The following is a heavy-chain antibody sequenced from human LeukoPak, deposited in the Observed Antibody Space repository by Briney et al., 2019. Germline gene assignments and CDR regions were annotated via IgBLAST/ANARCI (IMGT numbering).Heavy chain of an antibody. CDR1: GGSISSSSYY. Sequence: SETLSLTCTVSGGSISSSSYYWGWIRQPPGKGLDGSGSIYSHLNTYYHPSLKSRVNTSVDTSKHQFSLKLRSVAAADTAVYYCARLDERDKYSSSWDDAFDIWGQGAMVTVSS. D-gene: IGHD6-13*01. V-gene: IGHV4-39*07. CDR2: IYSHLNT. J-gene: IGHJ3*02. CDR3: ARLDERDKYSSSWDDAFDI.